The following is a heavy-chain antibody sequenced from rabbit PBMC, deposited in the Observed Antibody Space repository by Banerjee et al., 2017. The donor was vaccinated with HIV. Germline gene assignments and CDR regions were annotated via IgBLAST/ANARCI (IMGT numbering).Heavy chain of an antibody. D-gene: IGHD6-1*01. CDR1: GFSLSNNYV. CDR2: IVAGSSGST. Sequence: QEQLEESGGDLVKPGASLTLTCTASGFSLSNNYVMCWVRQAPGKGLEWIGCIVAGSSGSTYYASWAKGRFTISKTSSTTVTLQMTSLTAADTATYFCARRAYPNDDGYDLWGPGTLVTVS. V-gene: IGHV1S45*01. CDR3: ARRAYPNDDGYDL. J-gene: IGHJ4*01.